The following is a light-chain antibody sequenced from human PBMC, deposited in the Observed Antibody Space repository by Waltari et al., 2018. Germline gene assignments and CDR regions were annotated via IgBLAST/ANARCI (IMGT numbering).Light chain of an antibody. V-gene: IGLV3-1*01. CDR2: EDN. J-gene: IGLJ2*01. CDR3: QVWDSSSVV. Sequence: SYALTQPPSVSVSPGQTASLTCSGDNLGDKYTSWYAQKPGQPPMLVIFEDNKRPSGTPERISGSNSGNTASLTISETQSIDEADYYCQVWDSSSVVFGGGTKLTVL. CDR1: NLGDKY.